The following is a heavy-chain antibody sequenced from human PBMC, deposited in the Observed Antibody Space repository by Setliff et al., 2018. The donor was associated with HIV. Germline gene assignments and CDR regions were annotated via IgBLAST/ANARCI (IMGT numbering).Heavy chain of an antibody. D-gene: IGHD1-26*01. J-gene: IGHJ4*02. Sequence: SETLSLTCTVPGGSISRYYWSWIRQSPGKGLEWIGYVYFTGHTNFNPSLKSRVTMSIDTPQNQFSLTLTSVTAADTAVYYCARSPEWGAGGIDYWGQGTLVTVSS. V-gene: IGHV4-59*01. CDR1: GGSISRYY. CDR3: ARSPEWGAGGIDY. CDR2: VYFTGHT.